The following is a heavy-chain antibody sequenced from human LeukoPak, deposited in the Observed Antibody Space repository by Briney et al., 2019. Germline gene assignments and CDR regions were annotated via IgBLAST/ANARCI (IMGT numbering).Heavy chain of an antibody. CDR1: GLTFSDYR. Sequence: GGSLRLSCAVSGLTFSDYRMTWVRQAPGKGLQWVANVNRDGTEKHFLDSVEGRFTISRDNANKALYLQMSSLTPQDTAVYFCVRGDWYFESWGQGALVTVSS. V-gene: IGHV3-7*04. CDR2: VNRDGTEK. J-gene: IGHJ4*02. D-gene: IGHD2-21*01. CDR3: VRGDWYFES.